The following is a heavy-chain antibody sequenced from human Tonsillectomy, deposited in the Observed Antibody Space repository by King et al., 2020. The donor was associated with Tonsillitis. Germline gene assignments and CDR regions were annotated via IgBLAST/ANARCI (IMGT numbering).Heavy chain of an antibody. J-gene: IGHJ4*02. CDR1: GGTFSSYD. D-gene: IGHD2-15*01. CDR3: ARPSGVGAALGY. CDR2: IIPIFNIA. V-gene: IGHV1-69*09. Sequence: VQLVESGAEVKKPGSSVKVSCKASGGTFSSYDINWVRQAPGQGLEWMGRIIPIFNIANYAQKFQGRVTITADKSTSTAYMELSSLRSEDTAIYYCARPSGVGAALGYWAQGTQVTVSS.